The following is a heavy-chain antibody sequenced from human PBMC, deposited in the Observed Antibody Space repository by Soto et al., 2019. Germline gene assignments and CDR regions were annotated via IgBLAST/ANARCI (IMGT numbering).Heavy chain of an antibody. CDR2: IIPIFGTA. D-gene: IGHD3-22*01. V-gene: IGHV1-69*12. J-gene: IGHJ4*02. CDR1: GGTFSSYA. Sequence: QVQLVQSGAEVKKPGSSVKVSCKASGGTFSSYAISWVRQAPGQGLEWMGGIIPIFGTANYAQKFQGRVTITADEYTSTAYMELRSLRSEDTAVYYCARGEASGSGWAIIDYWGQGTLVTVSS. CDR3: ARGEASGSGWAIIDY.